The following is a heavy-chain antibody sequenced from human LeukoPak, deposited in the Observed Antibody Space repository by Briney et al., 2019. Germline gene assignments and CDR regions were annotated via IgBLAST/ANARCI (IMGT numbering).Heavy chain of an antibody. Sequence: SQTLSLTCTVSGGSITSAGYYWTWIRQPAGKGLEWIGRIYTSGSTNYNPSLKSRVTISVDTSKNQFSLKLSSVTAADTAVYYCASGPSFITIFYWGQGTLVTVSS. CDR1: GGSITSAGYY. CDR2: IYTSGST. J-gene: IGHJ4*02. D-gene: IGHD3-3*01. CDR3: ASGPSFITIFY. V-gene: IGHV4-61*02.